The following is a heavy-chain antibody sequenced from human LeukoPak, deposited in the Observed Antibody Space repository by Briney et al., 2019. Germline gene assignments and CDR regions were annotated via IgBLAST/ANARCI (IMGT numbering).Heavy chain of an antibody. CDR3: ARDNRQWLGQDYYYYGMDV. D-gene: IGHD6-19*01. Sequence: PSETLSLTCTVSGGSISSYYWSWIRQPPGKGLEWIGYIYYSGSTNYNPSLKSRVTISVDTSKNQFSLKLSSVTAADTAVYYCARDNRQWLGQDYYYYGMDVWGQGTTVTVSS. CDR2: IYYSGST. J-gene: IGHJ6*02. CDR1: GGSISSYY. V-gene: IGHV4-59*01.